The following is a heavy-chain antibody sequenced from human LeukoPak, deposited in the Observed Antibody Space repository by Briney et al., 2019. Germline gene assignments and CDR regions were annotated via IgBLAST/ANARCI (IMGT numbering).Heavy chain of an antibody. J-gene: IGHJ4*02. CDR3: ARVADIVVVPAAHFDY. V-gene: IGHV4-31*03. Sequence: SETLSLTCTVSGGSISSGGYYWSWIRQHPGKGLEWIGYIYYSGSTYYNPSLKSRVTISVDTSKNLFSLKLSSVTAADTAVYYCARVADIVVVPAAHFDYWGQGTLVTVSS. CDR2: IYYSGST. CDR1: GGSISSGGYY. D-gene: IGHD2-2*01.